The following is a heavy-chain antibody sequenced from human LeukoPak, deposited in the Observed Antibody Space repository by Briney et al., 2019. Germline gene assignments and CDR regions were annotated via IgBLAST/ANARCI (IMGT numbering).Heavy chain of an antibody. Sequence: SETLSLTCTVSGGSISSGGYYWSWIRQRPGKDLEWIGYIYYSGSTYYNPSLKSRVTISVDTSKNQFSLKLSSVTAADTAVYYCARDGSSYFDYWGQGTLVTVSS. CDR2: IYYSGST. V-gene: IGHV4-31*03. CDR1: GGSISSGGYY. J-gene: IGHJ4*02. D-gene: IGHD1-1*01. CDR3: ARDGSSYFDY.